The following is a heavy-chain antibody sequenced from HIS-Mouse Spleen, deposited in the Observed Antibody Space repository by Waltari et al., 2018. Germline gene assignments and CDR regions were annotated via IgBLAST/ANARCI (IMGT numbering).Heavy chain of an antibody. D-gene: IGHD2-8*01. CDR1: GFTFSSYG. Sequence: QVQLVESGGGVVQPGRSLRLSCAASGFTFSSYGMDWVRQAPGKGLRCVAVVWYAGSDISYADSVKGRFTISRDNSKNTLYLQMNSLSAEDTAVYYCAKGGLMGYAIGDYWGQGTLVTVSS. CDR2: VWYAGSDI. CDR3: AKGGLMGYAIGDY. J-gene: IGHJ4*02. V-gene: IGHV3-33*06.